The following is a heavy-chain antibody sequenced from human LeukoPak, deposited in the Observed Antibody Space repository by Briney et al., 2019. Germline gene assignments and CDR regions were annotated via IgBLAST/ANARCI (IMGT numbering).Heavy chain of an antibody. CDR1: GFTFSSYA. CDR3: AKGVIVVVTFDY. D-gene: IGHD3-22*01. J-gene: IGHJ4*02. V-gene: IGHV3-30-3*01. CDR2: ISYDGSNK. Sequence: PGGSLRLSCAASGFTFSSYAMHWVRQAPGKGLEWVAVISYDGSNKYYADSVKGRFTISRDNSKNTLYLQMNSLRAEDTAVYYCAKGVIVVVTFDYWGQGTLVTVSS.